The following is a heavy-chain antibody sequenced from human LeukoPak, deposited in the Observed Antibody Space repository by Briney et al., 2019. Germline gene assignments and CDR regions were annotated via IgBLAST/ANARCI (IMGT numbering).Heavy chain of an antibody. J-gene: IGHJ4*02. CDR3: ARGRTIAAVGTFYEY. Sequence: ASVKVSCKASGYTFIDYYMHWVRQAPGQGLEWMGWINTNSGGRNYVQKFQDRVTMTRDTSISTVYMELSSLGSDDTAVYYCARGRTIAAVGTFYEYWGQGTLVTVSS. D-gene: IGHD6-13*01. V-gene: IGHV1-2*02. CDR2: INTNSGGR. CDR1: GYTFIDYY.